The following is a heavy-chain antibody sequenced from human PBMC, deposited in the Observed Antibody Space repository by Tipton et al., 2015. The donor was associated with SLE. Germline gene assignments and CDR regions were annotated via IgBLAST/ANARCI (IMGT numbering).Heavy chain of an antibody. V-gene: IGHV4-31*03. J-gene: IGHJ5*02. CDR2: IYYSGST. CDR1: GGSFGSDGSY. D-gene: IGHD6-19*01. CDR3: ARASEWLVRGWFDP. Sequence: TLSLTCTVSGGSFGSDGSYWTWIRQHPGKGLGWIGYIYYSGSTYYNPSLKSRATISIDTPKKQFSLKLTSMTAADTAVYFCARASEWLVRGWFDPWGQGTLVSVSS.